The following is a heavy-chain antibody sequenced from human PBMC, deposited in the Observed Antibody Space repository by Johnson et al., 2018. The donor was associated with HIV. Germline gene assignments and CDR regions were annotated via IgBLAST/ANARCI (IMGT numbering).Heavy chain of an antibody. CDR2: IRYDGSNK. V-gene: IGHV3-30*02. J-gene: IGHJ3*02. CDR1: GFTFSSYG. Sequence: QVQLVESGGGVVQPGGSLRLSCAASGFTFSSYGMHWVRQAPGKGLEWVAFIRYDGSNKYYADSVKGRFTISRDNSKNTLHLQMNSLRTEDTAVYSCARDWDYYDSSGYPDTFDIWGQGTMVIVSS. CDR3: ARDWDYYDSSGYPDTFDI. D-gene: IGHD3-22*01.